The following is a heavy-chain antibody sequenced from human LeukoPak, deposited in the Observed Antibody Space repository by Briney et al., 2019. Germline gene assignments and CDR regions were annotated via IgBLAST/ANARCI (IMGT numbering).Heavy chain of an antibody. CDR1: GFPFSNHA. CDR2: ISNGNT. D-gene: IGHD2-21*02. Sequence: GGSLRLSCAASGFPFSNHAMSWVRQPPRKGLEWVSAISNGNTYYADSVRGRFTISRDDSKNMVYLQMNSLRDEDTALYYCVREAGYCASVCLKSNWFDPWGQGTLVTVSS. J-gene: IGHJ5*02. V-gene: IGHV3-23*01. CDR3: VREAGYCASVCLKSNWFDP.